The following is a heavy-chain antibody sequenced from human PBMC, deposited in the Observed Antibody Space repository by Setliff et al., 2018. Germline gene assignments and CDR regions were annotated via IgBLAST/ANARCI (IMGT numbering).Heavy chain of an antibody. V-gene: IGHV5-51*01. CDR3: ARGYCSGGSCYRGWFDP. J-gene: IGHJ5*02. Sequence: GESLKISCKGSGYRFSSYWIGWVRQMPGKGLEWIGIIFPADSDTRYSPSFQGQVTISADKSISTAYLQWSSLKASDTAMYYCARGYCSGGSCYRGWFDPWGQGTLVTVSS. D-gene: IGHD2-15*01. CDR2: IFPADSDT. CDR1: GYRFSSYW.